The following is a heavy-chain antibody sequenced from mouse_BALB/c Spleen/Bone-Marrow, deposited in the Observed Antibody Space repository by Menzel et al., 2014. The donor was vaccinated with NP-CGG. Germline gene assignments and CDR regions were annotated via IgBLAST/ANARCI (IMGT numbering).Heavy chain of an antibody. V-gene: IGHV1-9*01. CDR2: IFPGSGNT. CDR1: GYTFSSYW. CDR3: TRQGFAC. J-gene: IGHJ3*01. Sequence: QVQLKHSGPELMKPGASVKISCKATGYTFSSYWIEWVKQRPGLCLEWIGEIFPGSGNTHYNEKFKGKATFTADTSSNTAYMQLSSLTSEDSGVYYCTRQGFACWGQGTLVTVSA.